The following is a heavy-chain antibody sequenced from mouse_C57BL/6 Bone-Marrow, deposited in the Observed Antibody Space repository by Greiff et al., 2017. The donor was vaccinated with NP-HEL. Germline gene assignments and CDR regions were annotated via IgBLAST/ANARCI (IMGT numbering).Heavy chain of an antibody. J-gene: IGHJ4*01. V-gene: IGHV1-63*01. CDR3: ARGALYATDY. CDR2: IYPGGGYT. CDR1: GYTITNYW. Sequence: QVQLKESGAELVRPGTSVKMSCKASGYTITNYWIGWAKQRPGHGLEWIGDIYPGGGYTNYNEKFKGKATLTADKSSSTAYMQFTSLTSEDSAIYYCARGALYATDYWGQGTSVTVSS.